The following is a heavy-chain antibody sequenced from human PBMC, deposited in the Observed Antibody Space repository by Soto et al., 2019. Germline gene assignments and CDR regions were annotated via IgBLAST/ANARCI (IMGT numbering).Heavy chain of an antibody. CDR1: GFTFDDYA. D-gene: IGHD3-9*01. Sequence: ALRLSCAASGFTFDDYAMHWVRQAPGKGLEWVSGISWNSGSIGYADSVKGRFTISRDNAKNSLYLQMNSLGAEDTALYYCAKDTSPLYDILTRRGYYYYGMNVWVQGTTVNVS. CDR2: ISWNSGSI. V-gene: IGHV3-9*01. J-gene: IGHJ6*02. CDR3: AKDTSPLYDILTRRGYYYYGMNV.